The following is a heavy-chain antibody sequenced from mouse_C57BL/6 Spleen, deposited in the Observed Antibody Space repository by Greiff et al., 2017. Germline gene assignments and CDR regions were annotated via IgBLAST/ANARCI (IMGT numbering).Heavy chain of an antibody. D-gene: IGHD4-1*01. CDR1: GYTFTDYE. V-gene: IGHV1-15*01. CDR2: IDPETGGT. J-gene: IGHJ2*01. Sequence: VQVVESGAELVRPGASVTLSCKASGYTFTDYEMHWVKQTPVHGLEWIGAIDPETGGTAYNQKFKGKAILTADKSSSTAYMELRSLTSEDSAVYYCTLNWDVDYWGQGTTLTVSS. CDR3: TLNWDVDY.